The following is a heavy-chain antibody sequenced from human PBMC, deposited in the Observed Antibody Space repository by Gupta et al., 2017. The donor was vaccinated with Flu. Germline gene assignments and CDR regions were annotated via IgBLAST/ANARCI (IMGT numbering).Heavy chain of an antibody. Sequence: EVQLVESGGALVQPGGSLRLSCAASGLPFSSYRMNWVRHAPGKGLEWVSYISSSSSTKYYADSVKGRFTISRDNAKNSLYLQMNSLRDEDTAVYYCARAPNSSGYPNYFDYWGQGTLVTVSS. V-gene: IGHV3-48*02. D-gene: IGHD3-22*01. CDR2: ISSSSSTK. J-gene: IGHJ4*02. CDR1: GLPFSSYR. CDR3: ARAPNSSGYPNYFDY.